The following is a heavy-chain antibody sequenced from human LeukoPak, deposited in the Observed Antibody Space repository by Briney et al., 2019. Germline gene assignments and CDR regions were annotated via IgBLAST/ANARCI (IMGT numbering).Heavy chain of an antibody. CDR2: INPGDGGA. CDR3: ARVGDSSGWFFDY. D-gene: IGHD6-19*01. J-gene: IGHJ4*02. Sequence: ASVKVSCKASGYTFTNYYMHWLRQAPGQGLEWMGIINPGDGGATYAQNFQGRVTMTRDTSTSTVYVELSSLRSVDTAVYYCARVGDSSGWFFDYWGQGTLVTVSS. CDR1: GYTFTNYY. V-gene: IGHV1-46*01.